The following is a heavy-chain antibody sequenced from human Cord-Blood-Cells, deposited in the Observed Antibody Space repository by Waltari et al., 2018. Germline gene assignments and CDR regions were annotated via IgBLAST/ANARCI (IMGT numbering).Heavy chain of an antibody. Sequence: PGASVKVSCKASGYTFTGYYMHWVRQAPGQGLEWMGRINPNSGGTNYAQKFQGRVTMTRDTSISTAYMELSRLRSDDTAVYYCARAPGDILTGYYMNWYFDLWGRGTLVTVSS. V-gene: IGHV1-2*06. CDR2: INPNSGGT. CDR1: GYTFTGYY. CDR3: ARAPGDILTGYYMNWYFDL. D-gene: IGHD3-9*01. J-gene: IGHJ2*01.